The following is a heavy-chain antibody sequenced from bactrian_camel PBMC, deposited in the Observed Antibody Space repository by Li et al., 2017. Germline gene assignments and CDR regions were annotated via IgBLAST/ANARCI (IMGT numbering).Heavy chain of an antibody. J-gene: IGHJ4*01. CDR1: GFTFDATD. CDR3: AADAVNLQLARWYSY. Sequence: HVQLVESGGGSVQAGGSLRLSCTASGFTFDATDMGWYRQAPGKEREGVAAIDTAGAATNTYSAQGRFTISRDNAENTLYLQMNSLKVEDTAEYYCAADAVNLQLARWYSYWGQGTQVTVS. CDR2: IDTAGAA. V-gene: IGHV3S53*01. D-gene: IGHD6*01.